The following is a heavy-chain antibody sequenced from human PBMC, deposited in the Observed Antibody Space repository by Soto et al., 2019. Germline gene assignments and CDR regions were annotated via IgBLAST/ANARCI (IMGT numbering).Heavy chain of an antibody. D-gene: IGHD3-16*01. J-gene: IGHJ6*02. CDR3: AMVDVYVTPSPQDV. CDR2: INAYNGNT. V-gene: IGHV1-18*01. CDR1: GYSFTRYG. Sequence: ASVKVSCKASGYSFTRYGIGWARQAPGQGLEWMGWINAYNGNTNYAQNLQGRLTLTTDTSTTTAYMELRSLRSNDTAIYYCAMVDVYVTPSPQDVWGQGXTVTVSS.